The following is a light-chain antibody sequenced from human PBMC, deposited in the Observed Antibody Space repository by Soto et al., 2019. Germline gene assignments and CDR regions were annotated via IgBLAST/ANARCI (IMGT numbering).Light chain of an antibody. V-gene: IGKV2-28*01. Sequence: DIVMTQSPLSLPVTPGEPASISCRSSQSLLHSNGYNYLVWYLQKPGQSPQLLIYLGSNRASGVPDRFSGSGSGTDFTLKISRVEAEDVGVYYCMQPLQSWTFGQGTKVDIK. J-gene: IGKJ1*01. CDR1: QSLLHSNGYNY. CDR2: LGS. CDR3: MQPLQSWT.